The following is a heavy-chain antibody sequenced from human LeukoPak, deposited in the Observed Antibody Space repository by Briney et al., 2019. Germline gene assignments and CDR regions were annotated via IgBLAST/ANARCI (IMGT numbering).Heavy chain of an antibody. V-gene: IGHV1-69*06. CDR3: ARGVAAAGTDDAFDI. CDR1: GGTFSSYA. CDR2: IIPITGTV. Sequence: SVKVSCKASGGTFSSYAIIWVRQAPGQGLEWMGGIIPITGTVSYAQKFQGRVTIIADKSSSTAYMELSSLRSEDTAVYYCARGVAAAGTDDAFDIWGQGTMVTVSS. J-gene: IGHJ3*02. D-gene: IGHD6-13*01.